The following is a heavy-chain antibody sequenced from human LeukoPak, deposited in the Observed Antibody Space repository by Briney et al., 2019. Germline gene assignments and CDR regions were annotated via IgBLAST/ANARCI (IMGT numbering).Heavy chain of an antibody. J-gene: IGHJ1*01. CDR3: ARLGPQPQYFQH. CDR1: GFTVSSNY. V-gene: IGHV3-66*04. Sequence: GGSLRLSCAASGFTVSSNYMSWVRQAPGKGLEWVSVIYSGGSTYYADSVKGRFTISRDNSKNTLYLQMNSLRAEDTTVYYCARLGPQPQYFQHWGQGTLVTVSS. D-gene: IGHD1-1*01. CDR2: IYSGGST.